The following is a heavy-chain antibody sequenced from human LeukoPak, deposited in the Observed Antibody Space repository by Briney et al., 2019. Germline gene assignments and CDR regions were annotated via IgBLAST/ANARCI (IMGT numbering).Heavy chain of an antibody. D-gene: IGHD1-26*01. CDR1: GGSFSGYY. V-gene: IGHV4-34*01. CDR3: ARGGGVGVGAKIDY. J-gene: IGHJ4*02. CDR2: INHSGST. Sequence: PSETLSLTCAVYGGSFSGYYWSWIRQPPGKGLEWIGEINHSGSTNYNPSLKSRVTISVDTSKNQFSLKLSSVTAADTAVYYCARGGGVGVGAKIDYWGQGTLVTVSS.